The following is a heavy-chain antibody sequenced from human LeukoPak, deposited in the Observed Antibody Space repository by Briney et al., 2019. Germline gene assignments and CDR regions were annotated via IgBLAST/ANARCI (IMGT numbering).Heavy chain of an antibody. CDR1: GFTFSSYG. V-gene: IGHV3-33*01. Sequence: GGSLRLSCAASGFTFSSYGMHWVRQAPGKGLEWVAVIWYDGSNKYYADSVKGRFTISRDNAKNSLYLQMNSLRAEDTAVYYCARDPLVYCGGDCYFNYFDYWGQGTLVTVSS. J-gene: IGHJ4*02. D-gene: IGHD2-21*01. CDR3: ARDPLVYCGGDCYFNYFDY. CDR2: IWYDGSNK.